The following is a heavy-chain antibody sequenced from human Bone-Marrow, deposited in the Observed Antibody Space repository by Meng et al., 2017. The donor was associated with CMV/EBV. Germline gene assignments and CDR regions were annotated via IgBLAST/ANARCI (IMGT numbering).Heavy chain of an antibody. CDR1: GYTFTGYY. V-gene: IGHV1-8*03. J-gene: IGHJ6*02. CDR3: ARGGDIVVVPAAIVYYYGMDV. Sequence: ASVKVSCKASGYTFTGYYMHWVRQAPGQGLEWMGWMNPNSGNTGYAQKFQGRVTITRNTSISTAYMELSSLRSEDTAVYYCARGGDIVVVPAAIVYYYGMDVWGQGTTVTVSS. D-gene: IGHD2-2*01. CDR2: MNPNSGNT.